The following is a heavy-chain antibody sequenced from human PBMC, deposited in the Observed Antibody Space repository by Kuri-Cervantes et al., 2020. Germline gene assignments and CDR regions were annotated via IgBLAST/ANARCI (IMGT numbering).Heavy chain of an antibody. CDR1: GFTVSSNY. D-gene: IGHD3-3*01. CDR2: ISWNSGSI. V-gene: IGHV3-9*01. J-gene: IGHJ4*02. CDR3: ANGGAY. Sequence: GGSLRLSCAASGFTVSSNYMSWVRQAPGKGLEWVSGISWNSGSIGYADSVKGRFTISRDNAKNSLYLQMNSLRAEDTALYYCANGGAYWGQGTLVTVSS.